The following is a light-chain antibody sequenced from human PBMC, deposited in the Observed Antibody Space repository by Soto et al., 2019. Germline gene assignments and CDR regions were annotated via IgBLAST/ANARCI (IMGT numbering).Light chain of an antibody. Sequence: QLVLTQPPSASGTPGQRVTISCSGASPNIGGNSVNWYQQPPGTAPKLLIYSNNQRPSGVPDRFSGSKSGTSASLAISGLQSEDEADYYCATWDDSLNGVVFGGGTKVTVL. CDR1: SPNIGGNS. CDR3: ATWDDSLNGVV. V-gene: IGLV1-44*01. CDR2: SNN. J-gene: IGLJ2*01.